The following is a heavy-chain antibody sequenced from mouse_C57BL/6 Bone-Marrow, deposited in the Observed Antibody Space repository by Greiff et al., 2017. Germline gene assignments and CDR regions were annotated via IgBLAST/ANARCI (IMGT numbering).Heavy chain of an antibody. CDR2: IDPSDSYT. CDR3: ARSYYSSYWYFYV. J-gene: IGHJ1*03. V-gene: IGHV1-69*01. D-gene: IGHD2-5*01. CDR1: GYTFTSYW. Sequence: QVQLKQPGAELVMPGASVKLSCKASGYTFTSYWMHWVKQRPGQGLEWIGEIDPSDSYTNYNQKFKGKSTLTVDKSSSTAYMQLSRLTSEDSAVYYCARSYYSSYWYFYVWGTGTTVTVSS.